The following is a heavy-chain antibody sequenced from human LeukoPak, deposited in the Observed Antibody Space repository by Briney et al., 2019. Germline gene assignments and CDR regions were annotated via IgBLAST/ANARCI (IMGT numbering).Heavy chain of an antibody. CDR3: ARDPSRSCSGGDCYSY. J-gene: IGHJ4*02. Sequence: PSETLSLTCTVSGGSISSGGYYWSWIRQHPGKGLEWIGSVFYSGNTYYEPSLKSRVTISVDTSRNQFSLKLNSVTAADTAVYYCARDPSRSCSGGDCYSYWGQGTLVTVSS. D-gene: IGHD2-15*01. V-gene: IGHV4-39*07. CDR1: GGSISSGGYY. CDR2: VFYSGNT.